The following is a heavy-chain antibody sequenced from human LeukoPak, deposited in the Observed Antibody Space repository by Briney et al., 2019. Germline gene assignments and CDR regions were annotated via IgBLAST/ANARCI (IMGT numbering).Heavy chain of an antibody. CDR2: ISGSGAST. V-gene: IGHV3-23*01. CDR3: ARGLWLVTGEGEFDY. CDR1: GFTFSTYG. J-gene: IGHJ4*02. Sequence: GGSLRLSCAASGFTFSTYGMSWVRQAPGKGLEWVSAISGSGASTYYADSVKGRFTISRDNSKNTLYLQMNSLRAEDTAVYYCARGLWLVTGEGEFDYWGQGTLVTVSS. D-gene: IGHD6-19*01.